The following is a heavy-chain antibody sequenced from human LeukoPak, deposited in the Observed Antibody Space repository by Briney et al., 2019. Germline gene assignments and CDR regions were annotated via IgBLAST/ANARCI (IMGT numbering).Heavy chain of an antibody. CDR3: ARIHGEDRDY. J-gene: IGHJ4*02. Sequence: ASVKVSCKASLYTFTSYDINWVRQATGQGREWMGWMNPNSGNTGYARKFQGRGTMTRNTSISTAYMELSSLRSEDTAVYYCARIHGEDRDYWGQGTLVTVSS. CDR2: MNPNSGNT. CDR1: LYTFTSYD. V-gene: IGHV1-8*01. D-gene: IGHD4-17*01.